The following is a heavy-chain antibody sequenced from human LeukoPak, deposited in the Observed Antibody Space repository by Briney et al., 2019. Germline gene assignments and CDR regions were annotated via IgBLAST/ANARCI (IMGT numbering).Heavy chain of an antibody. J-gene: IGHJ4*02. Sequence: ASVTVSCKASGYTFTGYYMHWVRQAPGQGLEWMGWINPNSGGTNYAQKFQGRVTMTRDTSISTAYMELSRLRSDDTAVYYCARGSTYSSGLFDYWGQGTLVTVSS. CDR2: INPNSGGT. D-gene: IGHD6-19*01. V-gene: IGHV1-2*02. CDR3: ARGSTYSSGLFDY. CDR1: GYTFTGYY.